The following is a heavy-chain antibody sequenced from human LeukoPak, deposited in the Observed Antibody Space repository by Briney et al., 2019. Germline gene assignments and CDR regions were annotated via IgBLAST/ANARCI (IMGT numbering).Heavy chain of an antibody. CDR2: IYYSGST. V-gene: IGHV4-59*01. D-gene: IGHD3-22*01. CDR1: GGSISSYH. J-gene: IGHJ4*02. Sequence: SETLSLTCTVSGGSISSYHWSWIRQPPGKGLEWIGYIYYSGSTNYNPSLKSRVTISVDTSKNQFSLRLSSVTAADTAVYYCARGTMIVLFDYWGQGTLVTVSS. CDR3: ARGTMIVLFDY.